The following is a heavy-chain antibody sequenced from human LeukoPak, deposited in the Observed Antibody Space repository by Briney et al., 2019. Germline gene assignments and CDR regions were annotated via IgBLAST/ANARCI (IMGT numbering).Heavy chain of an antibody. Sequence: PSETLSLTCSVSGGSINSYYWSWIRQPPGKGLEWIGFIYYTGSTNYDSSLRSRVTISVDTSKNQVSLKLSSVTAADTAVYYCARRRAYNDYAAGLYYYFMDVWGKGTTVVVSS. CDR1: GGSINSYY. CDR3: ARRRAYNDYAAGLYYYFMDV. V-gene: IGHV4-59*01. J-gene: IGHJ6*03. D-gene: IGHD4-17*01. CDR2: IYYTGST.